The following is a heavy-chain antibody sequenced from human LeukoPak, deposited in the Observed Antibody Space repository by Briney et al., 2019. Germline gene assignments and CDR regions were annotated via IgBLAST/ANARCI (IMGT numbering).Heavy chain of an antibody. Sequence: SQTLSLTCTVSGGSISSGGYYWSWIRQHPGKGLEWIGYIYYSGSTYYNPSLKSRVTISVDTSKNQFSLKLSSATAADTAVYYCARAAYDSSGRYGMDVWGQGTTVTVSS. CDR1: GGSISSGGYY. D-gene: IGHD3-22*01. CDR3: ARAAYDSSGRYGMDV. CDR2: IYYSGST. J-gene: IGHJ6*02. V-gene: IGHV4-31*03.